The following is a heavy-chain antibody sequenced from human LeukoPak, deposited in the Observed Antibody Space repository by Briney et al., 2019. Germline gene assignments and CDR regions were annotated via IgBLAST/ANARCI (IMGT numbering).Heavy chain of an antibody. D-gene: IGHD5-18*01. CDR1: GGSFSGYY. J-gene: IGHJ3*02. CDR3: ARSGYSYGADAFEI. Sequence: PSETLSLTCAVYGGSFSGYYWSWIRQPPGKGLEWIGEINHSGSTNYNPSLKSRVTISVDTSKNQFSLKLSSVTAADTAVYYCARSGYSYGADAFEIWGQGTMVTVSS. V-gene: IGHV4-34*01. CDR2: INHSGST.